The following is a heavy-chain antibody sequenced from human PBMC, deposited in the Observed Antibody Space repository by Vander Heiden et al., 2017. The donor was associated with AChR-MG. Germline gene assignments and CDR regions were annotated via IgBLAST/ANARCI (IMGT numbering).Heavy chain of an antibody. J-gene: IGHJ4*02. CDR3: TTREIVY. CDR2: IKSKTEGGTT. Sequence: EVQLVESGGGLVKPGGSLRLSCAASGFTFSNAWMSWVRQAPGKGLEWVGRIKSKTEGGTTDYAAPVKGRFTISRDDSKNTLYLQMNSLKTEDTAVYYCTTREIVYWGQGTLVTVSS. CDR1: GFTFSNAW. D-gene: IGHD1-26*01. V-gene: IGHV3-15*01.